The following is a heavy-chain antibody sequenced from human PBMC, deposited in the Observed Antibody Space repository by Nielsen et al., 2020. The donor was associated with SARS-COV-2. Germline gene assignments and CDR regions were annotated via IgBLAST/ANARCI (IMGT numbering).Heavy chain of an antibody. CDR3: ARDRLERFFYYYYYGMDV. Sequence: GGSLRLSCAASGFTFSSYAMHWVRQAPGKGLEWVAVISYDGSNKYYADSVKGRFTISRDNSKNTLYLQMNSLRAEDTAVYYCARDRLERFFYYYYYGMDVWGQGTTVTVSS. CDR2: ISYDGSNK. CDR1: GFTFSSYA. D-gene: IGHD1-1*01. V-gene: IGHV3-30*04. J-gene: IGHJ6*02.